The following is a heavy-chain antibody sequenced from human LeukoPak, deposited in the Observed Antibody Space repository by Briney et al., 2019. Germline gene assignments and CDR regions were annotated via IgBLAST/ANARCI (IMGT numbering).Heavy chain of an antibody. V-gene: IGHV3-30*04. Sequence: PGGSLRLSCTASGFTFGDYAMSWVRQAPGKGLEWVAVISYDGSNKYYADSVKGRFTISRDNSKNTLYLQMNSLRAEDTAVYYCAKVRSGAATGWSPHYGMDVWGQGTTVTVSS. CDR1: GFTFGDYA. J-gene: IGHJ6*02. CDR3: AKVRSGAATGWSPHYGMDV. D-gene: IGHD3-16*01. CDR2: ISYDGSNK.